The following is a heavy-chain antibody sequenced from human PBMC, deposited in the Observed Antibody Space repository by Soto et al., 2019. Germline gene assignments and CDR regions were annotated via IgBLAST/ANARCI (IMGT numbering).Heavy chain of an antibody. CDR1: GGSISSGDYY. CDR2: IYYSGST. D-gene: IGHD3-22*01. CDR3: ARTPRTYYYDSSGYYY. V-gene: IGHV4-30-4*01. J-gene: IGHJ4*02. Sequence: SETLSLTCTVSGGSISSGDYYRSWIRQPPGKGLEWIGYIYYSGSTYYNPPLKSRVTISVDTSKNQFSLKLSSVTAADTAVYYCARTPRTYYYDSSGYYYWGQGTLVTVSS.